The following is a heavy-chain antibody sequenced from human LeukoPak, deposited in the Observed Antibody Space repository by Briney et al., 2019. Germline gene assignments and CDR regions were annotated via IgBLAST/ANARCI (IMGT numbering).Heavy chain of an antibody. Sequence: ASVKVSCKASGYTFTGYYMHWVRQAPGQGLEWMGWINPNSGGTNYAQKFQGRVTMTRDTSISTAYMELSRLRSDDTAVYYCARDYTVGGSYYYFDYWGQGTLVTVSS. J-gene: IGHJ4*02. CDR1: GYTFTGYY. CDR2: INPNSGGT. D-gene: IGHD1-26*01. CDR3: ARDYTVGGSYYYFDY. V-gene: IGHV1-2*02.